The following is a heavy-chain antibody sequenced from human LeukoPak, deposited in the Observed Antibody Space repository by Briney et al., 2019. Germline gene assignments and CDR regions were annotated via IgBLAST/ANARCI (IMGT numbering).Heavy chain of an antibody. CDR1: GYIFSNYW. J-gene: IGHJ5*02. CDR3: ARQNCAGNCLASRDLDR. CDR2: IYPGGSDT. Sequence: GESLKISCKTFGYIFSNYWIAWVRQMPGKGLEWMGSIYPGGSDTSYSPSLQGQVTMSADKSLSTAYLRWSSLKASDTAIYYCARQNCAGNCLASRDLDRWGQGTQVTVSS. D-gene: IGHD2-21*01. V-gene: IGHV5-51*01.